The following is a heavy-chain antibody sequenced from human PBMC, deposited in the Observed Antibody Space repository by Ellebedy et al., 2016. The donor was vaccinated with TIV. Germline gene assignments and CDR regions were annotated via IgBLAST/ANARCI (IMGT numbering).Heavy chain of an antibody. CDR1: GFTLSNSG. D-gene: IGHD1-14*01. V-gene: IGHV3-48*01. J-gene: IGHJ6*02. CDR2: ISISGTTL. Sequence: GESLKISCAASGFTLSNSGMTWVRQAPGKGLEWVSYISISGTTLYYADPVRGRFTISRDNAKNSLYLRMNSLRADDTAMYYCARVDRVSHAMDVWGQGTPVTVSS. CDR3: ARVDRVSHAMDV.